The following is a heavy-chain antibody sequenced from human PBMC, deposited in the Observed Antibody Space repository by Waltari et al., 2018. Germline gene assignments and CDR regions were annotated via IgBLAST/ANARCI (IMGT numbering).Heavy chain of an antibody. Sequence: QLQLQESGPGLVKPSETLSITLTVSGGPLRSRCYSWGWIRQPPGKGLEWIGRIYYSGSTYYNPSLKSRVTISVDTSKNQFSLKLSSVTAADTAVYYCASTVYYDSSGWTYYFDYWGQGTLVTVSS. V-gene: IGHV4-39*01. CDR1: GGPLRSRCYS. CDR2: IYYSGST. J-gene: IGHJ4*02. CDR3: ASTVYYDSSGWTYYFDY. D-gene: IGHD3-22*01.